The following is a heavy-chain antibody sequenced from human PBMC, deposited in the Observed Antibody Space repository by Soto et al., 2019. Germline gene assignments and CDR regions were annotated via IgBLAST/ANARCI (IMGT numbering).Heavy chain of an antibody. D-gene: IGHD2-15*01. CDR1: GGTFSSYA. CDR3: ARWGGLSCSGGSCFKKPFDY. Sequence: QVQLVQSGAEVKKPGSSVKVSCKASGGTFSSYAISWVRQAPGQGLEWMGGIIPIFGTTNYARKFQGRVTIIADKSTSTVYMELTSLRSEDTALYYCARWGGLSCSGGSCFKKPFDYWGQGTLVTVSS. J-gene: IGHJ4*02. CDR2: IIPIFGTT. V-gene: IGHV1-69*06.